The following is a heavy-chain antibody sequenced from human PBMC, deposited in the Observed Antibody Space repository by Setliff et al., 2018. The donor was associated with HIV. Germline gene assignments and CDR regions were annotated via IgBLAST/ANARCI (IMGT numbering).Heavy chain of an antibody. CDR1: GYTFTDYF. D-gene: IGHD1-1*01. Sequence: ASVKVSCKASGYTFTDYFIHWVRQAPGQGLEWMGWISPQNGDRKIPQRFRGRVTMTRDTSISTVYMELSGLTSDDTAVYFCARQLSKSLDHWGQGTPVTVSS. J-gene: IGHJ4*02. CDR3: ARQLSKSLDH. V-gene: IGHV1-2*02. CDR2: ISPQNGDR.